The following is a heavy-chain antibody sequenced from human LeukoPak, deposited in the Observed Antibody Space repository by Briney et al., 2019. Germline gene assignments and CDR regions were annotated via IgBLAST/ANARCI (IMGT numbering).Heavy chain of an antibody. J-gene: IGHJ3*02. CDR2: IYSSGSA. D-gene: IGHD1-14*01. Sequence: SETLSLTCNFSSDSMTYIFWSWIRQPAGKGLEWIGRIYSSGSAHYNPSLKSRVTMSVDTSKNQFSLKLSSVTAADTAVYYCARLVPEDAFDIWGQGTMVTVSS. CDR1: SDSMTYIF. V-gene: IGHV4-4*07. CDR3: ARLVPEDAFDI.